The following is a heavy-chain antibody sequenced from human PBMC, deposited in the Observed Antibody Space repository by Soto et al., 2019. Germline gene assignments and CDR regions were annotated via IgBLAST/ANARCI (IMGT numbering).Heavy chain of an antibody. CDR2: ISHDGSAT. J-gene: IGHJ4*02. Sequence: EVQLVESGGGLVKPGGSLRLSCAASGFTFSSYWMHWVRQAPGKGLVWVSRISHDGSATAYADSVKGRFTISRDNAKNTLYLQMNSVRVEDTAVYYCARDYYAQADYWGQGTLVTASS. V-gene: IGHV3-74*01. D-gene: IGHD3-10*01. CDR1: GFTFSSYW. CDR3: ARDYYAQADY.